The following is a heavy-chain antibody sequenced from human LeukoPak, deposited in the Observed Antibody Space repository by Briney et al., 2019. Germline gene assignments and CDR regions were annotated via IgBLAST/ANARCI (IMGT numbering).Heavy chain of an antibody. CDR3: LVVVVAATGDY. V-gene: IGHV1-18*01. Sequence: GASVKVSCKASGYTFTSYGISWVRQAPGQGLEWMGWISAYNGNTNYAQKLQGRVTMTTDTSTSTAYMDLRSLRSDDTAVYYCLVVVVAATGDYWGQGTLVTVSS. J-gene: IGHJ4*02. CDR1: GYTFTSYG. CDR2: ISAYNGNT. D-gene: IGHD2-15*01.